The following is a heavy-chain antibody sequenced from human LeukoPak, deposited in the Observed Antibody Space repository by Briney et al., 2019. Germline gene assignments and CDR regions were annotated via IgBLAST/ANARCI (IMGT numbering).Heavy chain of an antibody. J-gene: IGHJ4*02. CDR3: AGATATGTGRAFHY. V-gene: IGHV4-34*01. D-gene: IGHD3-10*01. Sequence: SETLSLTCAADGESITAYYWTWIRQPPGKRLAWIGEVRHSGSTNYNPSLKSRVTMSVDMSKNQFSLKLNSVTAADTAVYYCAGATATGTGRAFHYWAQGNLVPVSS. CDR1: GESITAYY. CDR2: VRHSGST.